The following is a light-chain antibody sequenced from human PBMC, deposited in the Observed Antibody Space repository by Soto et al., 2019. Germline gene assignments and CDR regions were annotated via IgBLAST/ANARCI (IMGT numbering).Light chain of an antibody. CDR2: EVS. V-gene: IGLV2-14*01. J-gene: IGLJ1*01. CDR1: SSDIGAYNS. Sequence: QSALTQPASVSGSPGQSITISCTGTSSDIGAYNSVSWYQQHPGKAPKLMIYEVSNRPSGVSNRFSASKSGNPASLTISGLQAEDEADSYCSSRTTSIPYVFGPGTKLTAL. CDR3: SSRTTSIPYV.